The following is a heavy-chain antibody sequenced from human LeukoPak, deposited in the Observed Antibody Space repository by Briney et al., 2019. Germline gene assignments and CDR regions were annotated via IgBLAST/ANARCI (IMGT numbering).Heavy chain of an antibody. D-gene: IGHD4-17*01. CDR3: ASLYYGDYYFDY. CDR1: GGSISRGDYY. J-gene: IGHJ4*02. CDR2: IYYSGST. Sequence: SETLSLTCTVSGGSISRGDYYWSWIRQPPGKDLEWIGYIYYSGSTYYNPSLKSRVTISVDTSKNQFSLKLSSVTAADTAVYYCASLYYGDYYFDYWGQGTLVTVSS. V-gene: IGHV4-30-4*01.